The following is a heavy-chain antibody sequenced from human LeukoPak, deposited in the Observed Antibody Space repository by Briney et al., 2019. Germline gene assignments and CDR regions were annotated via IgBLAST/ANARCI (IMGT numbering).Heavy chain of an antibody. CDR2: IYYSGST. CDR3: ARILYSSSWYYFDY. Sequence: PSETLSLTCTVSGGSISSYYWSRIRQPPGKGLEWIGYIYYSGSTNYNPSLKSRVTISVDTSKNQFSLKLSSVTAADTAVYYCARILYSSSWYYFDYWGQGTLVTVSS. V-gene: IGHV4-59*01. D-gene: IGHD6-13*01. J-gene: IGHJ4*02. CDR1: GGSISSYY.